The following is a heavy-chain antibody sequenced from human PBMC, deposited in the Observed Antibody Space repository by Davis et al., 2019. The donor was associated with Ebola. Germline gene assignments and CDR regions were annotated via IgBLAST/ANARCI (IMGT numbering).Heavy chain of an antibody. CDR3: ARHSYYYDSSGYFSGYWYFDL. J-gene: IGHJ2*01. Sequence: SETLSLTCTVSGGSINSFYWSWIRQPPGKGLEWIGYIYYSGSTNYNPSLEGRVTISVDTSRNQFSLKLTSVTAADTAVYYCARHSYYYDSSGYFSGYWYFDLWGRGTLVTFSS. D-gene: IGHD3-22*01. CDR2: IYYSGST. V-gene: IGHV4-59*08. CDR1: GGSINSFY.